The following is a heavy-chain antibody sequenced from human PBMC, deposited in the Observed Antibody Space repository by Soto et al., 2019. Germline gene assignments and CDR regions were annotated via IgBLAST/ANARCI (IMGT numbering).Heavy chain of an antibody. CDR3: ATNYYDSSGYYAEDAFDI. J-gene: IGHJ3*02. V-gene: IGHV1-3*01. Sequence: ASVKVSCKASGYTFSSYAMHWVRQAPGQRLEWMGWINAGYGNTTSSQKLQGRVTMTTDTSTSTAYMELRSLRSDDTAVYYCATNYYDSSGYYAEDAFDIWGQGTMVTVSS. D-gene: IGHD3-22*01. CDR1: GYTFSSYA. CDR2: INAGYGNT.